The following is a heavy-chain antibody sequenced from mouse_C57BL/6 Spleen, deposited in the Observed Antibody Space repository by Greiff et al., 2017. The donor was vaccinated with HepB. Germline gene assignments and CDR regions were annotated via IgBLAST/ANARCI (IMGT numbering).Heavy chain of an antibody. J-gene: IGHJ2*01. D-gene: IGHD3-2*02. V-gene: IGHV1-82*01. CDR3: ARALDSSGYPFDY. Sequence: VHLVESGPELVKPGASVKISCKASGYAFSSSWMNWVKQRPGKGLEWIGRIYPGDGDTNYNGKFKGKATLTADKSSSTAYMQLSSLTSEDSAVYFCARALDSSGYPFDYWGQGTTLTVSS. CDR1: GYAFSSSW. CDR2: IYPGDGDT.